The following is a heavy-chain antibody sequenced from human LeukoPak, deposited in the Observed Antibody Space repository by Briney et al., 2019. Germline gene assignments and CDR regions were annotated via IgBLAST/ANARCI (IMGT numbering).Heavy chain of an antibody. D-gene: IGHD3-3*01. V-gene: IGHV4-61*02. Sequence: SETLSLTCTVSGGSISSGSYYWSWIRQPAGKGLEWIGRIYTSGSTNYNPSLKSRVTISVDTSKNQFSLKLSSVTAADTAVYYCARERGGFWSGHYYYGMDVWGQGTTVTVSS. CDR1: GGSISSGSYY. CDR3: ARERGGFWSGHYYYGMDV. CDR2: IYTSGST. J-gene: IGHJ6*02.